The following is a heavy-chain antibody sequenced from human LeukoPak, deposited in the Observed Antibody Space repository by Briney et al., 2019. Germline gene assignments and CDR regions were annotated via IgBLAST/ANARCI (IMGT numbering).Heavy chain of an antibody. V-gene: IGHV3-23*01. D-gene: IGHD2-21*02. J-gene: IGHJ4*02. Sequence: QTGGSLRLSCAASGFTFSSYAMSWVRQAPGKGLEWVSGISGSGANTFYADSVKGRFTISRDNSKNTLYLQINNMRAKDTAVYYCAKGAYVIVVVTATRLDYWGQGTLVTVSS. CDR1: GFTFSSYA. CDR2: ISGSGANT. CDR3: AKGAYVIVVVTATRLDY.